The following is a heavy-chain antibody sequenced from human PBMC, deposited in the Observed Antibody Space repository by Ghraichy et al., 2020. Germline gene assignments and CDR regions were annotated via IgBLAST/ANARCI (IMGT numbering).Heavy chain of an antibody. CDR2: ISGSGLST. V-gene: IGHV3-23*01. Sequence: GSLRLSCAASGFTFSNFAISWVRQAPGKGLEWVSAISGSGLSTYYADSVKGRLTISRDNSKNTLYLLMNNLRAEDTAVYYCAGNYDSSGYWIDYWGQGTLVTVSS. J-gene: IGHJ4*02. CDR1: GFTFSNFA. CDR3: AGNYDSSGYWIDY. D-gene: IGHD3-22*01.